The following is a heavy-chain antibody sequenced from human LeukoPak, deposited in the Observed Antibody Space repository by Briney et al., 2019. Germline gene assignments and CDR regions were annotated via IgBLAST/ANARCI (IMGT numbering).Heavy chain of an antibody. D-gene: IGHD5-18*01. CDR3: ARDTLSSTHRRIQLWFDP. J-gene: IGHJ5*02. Sequence: ASVKVSCKASGYTFTSYYTHWVRQAPGQGLEWMGIINPSGGSTSYAQKFQGRVTMTRDTSTSTVHMELSSLRSEDTAVYYCARDTLSSTHRRIQLWFDPWGQGTLVTVSS. CDR2: INPSGGST. CDR1: GYTFTSYY. V-gene: IGHV1-46*01.